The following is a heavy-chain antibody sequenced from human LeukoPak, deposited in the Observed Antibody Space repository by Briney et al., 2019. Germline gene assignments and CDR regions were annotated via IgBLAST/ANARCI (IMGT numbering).Heavy chain of an antibody. Sequence: GGSLRLSCAASGFTFDDYAMHWVRQAPGKGLECVSGISWNSGSIGYADSVKGRFTISRDNAKNSLYLQMNSLRAEDTALYYCAKDISYYYYYMDVWGKGTTVTVSS. CDR3: AKDISYYYYYMDV. CDR1: GFTFDDYA. J-gene: IGHJ6*03. CDR2: ISWNSGSI. V-gene: IGHV3-9*01.